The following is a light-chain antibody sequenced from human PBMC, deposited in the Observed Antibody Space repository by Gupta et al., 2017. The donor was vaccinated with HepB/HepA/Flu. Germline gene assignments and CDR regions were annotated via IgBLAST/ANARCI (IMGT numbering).Light chain of an antibody. J-gene: IGLJ3*02. CDR3: CSYTSSSTLV. CDR1: SSDIGAYNY. CDR2: DVS. V-gene: IGLV2-14*03. Sequence: QSALSQAASVSGSPGQSIPLCCTGTSSDIGAYNYVSWYQQHPDKAPKLMIYDVSSRPSGVSNRFSGSKSGNTASLIISGLQAEDEADYYCCSYTSSSTLVFGGGTKLTVL.